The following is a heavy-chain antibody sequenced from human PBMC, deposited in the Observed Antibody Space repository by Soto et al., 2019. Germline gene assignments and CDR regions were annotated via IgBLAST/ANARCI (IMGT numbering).Heavy chain of an antibody. J-gene: IGHJ4*02. CDR1: GYTFTTIF. CDR2: INPANGVT. V-gene: IGHV1-3*01. CDR3: ARGPSCGCFDF. Sequence: QVQLVQSGAEVKKPGASVKLSCKTSGYTFTTIFLHWLRQAPGQRLEWMGWINPANGVTMYSQKFLGRVSNPRDTSATTAYIELTSLTSDDTAVYYCARGPSCGCFDFWGQGTLVTVSS. D-gene: IGHD5-12*01.